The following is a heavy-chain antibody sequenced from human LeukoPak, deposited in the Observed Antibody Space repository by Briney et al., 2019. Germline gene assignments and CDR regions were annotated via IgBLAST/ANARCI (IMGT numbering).Heavy chain of an antibody. J-gene: IGHJ5*02. D-gene: IGHD3-10*01. CDR1: GYTFTSYD. CDR3: ARGRVTMVRGAHNWFDP. CDR2: MNPNSGNT. Sequence: ASVKVSCKASGYTFTSYDINWVRQATGQGLEWMGGMNPNSGNTGYAQKFQGRVTITRNNSISTAYMELSSLRSEDTAVYYCARGRVTMVRGAHNWFDPWGQGTLVTVSS. V-gene: IGHV1-8*03.